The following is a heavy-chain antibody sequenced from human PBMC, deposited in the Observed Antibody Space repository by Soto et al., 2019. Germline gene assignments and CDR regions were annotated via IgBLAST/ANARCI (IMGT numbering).Heavy chain of an antibody. J-gene: IGHJ6*02. CDR1: GFTFSSYS. V-gene: IGHV3-21*01. D-gene: IGHD6-19*01. CDR3: ARGSSGWYYGMDV. Sequence: GGSLRLSCAASGFTFSSYSMNWVRQAPGKGLEWVSSISSSSSYIYYADSVKGRFTISRDNAENSLYLQMNSLRAEDTAVYYCARGSSGWYYGMDVWGQGTTVTVSS. CDR2: ISSSSSYI.